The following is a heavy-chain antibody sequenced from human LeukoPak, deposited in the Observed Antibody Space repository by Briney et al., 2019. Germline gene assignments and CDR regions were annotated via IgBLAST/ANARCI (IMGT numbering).Heavy chain of an antibody. D-gene: IGHD3-10*01. Sequence: GASVKVSCKASGYTFTGYYMHWVRQAPGQGLEWMGWINPNSGGTNYAQKFQGGVTMTRDTSISTAYMELSRLRSDDTAVYYCARELFSSWFGESWGQGTLVTVSS. CDR1: GYTFTGYY. V-gene: IGHV1-2*02. CDR3: ARELFSSWFGES. CDR2: INPNSGGT. J-gene: IGHJ4*02.